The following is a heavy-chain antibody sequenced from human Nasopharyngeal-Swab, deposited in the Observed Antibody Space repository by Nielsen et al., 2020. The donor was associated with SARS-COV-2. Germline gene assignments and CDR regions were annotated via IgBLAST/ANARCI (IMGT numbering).Heavy chain of an antibody. CDR1: GGTFSSYA. D-gene: IGHD3-22*01. Sequence: SVKVSCKASGGTFSSYAISWVRQAPGQGLEWMGGIIPIFGTANYAQKFQGRVTIIADKSTSTAYMELSSLRSEDTAVYYCGAYYYDSEAPWGQGTMVTVSS. CDR3: GAYYYDSEAP. CDR2: IIPIFGTA. J-gene: IGHJ3*01. V-gene: IGHV1-69*06.